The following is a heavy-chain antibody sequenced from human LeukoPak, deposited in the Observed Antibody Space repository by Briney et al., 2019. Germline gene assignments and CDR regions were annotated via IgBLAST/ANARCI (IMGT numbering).Heavy chain of an antibody. V-gene: IGHV3-21*01. D-gene: IGHD2-15*01. J-gene: IGHJ4*02. CDR1: GFTFSSYS. CDR3: ARDTCSGGSCYLD. CDR2: ISSSSYI. Sequence: GGSLRLSCAASGFTFSSYSMTWVRQAPGKGLEWVSSISSSSYIYYADSVKGRFTISRDNAKNSLYLQMNSLRAEDTAVYYCARDTCSGGSCYLDWGQGTLVTVSS.